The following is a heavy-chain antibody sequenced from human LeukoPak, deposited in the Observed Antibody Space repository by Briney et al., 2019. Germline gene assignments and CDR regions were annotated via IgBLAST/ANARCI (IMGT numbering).Heavy chain of an antibody. CDR2: INHSGST. CDR3: ARGNRITIFGVVATTPNDY. CDR1: GGYFSGYY. D-gene: IGHD3-3*01. Sequence: SETLSLTCAVYGGYFSGYYWSWIRQPPGKGLEWIGEINHSGSTNYNPSLKSRVTISVDTSKNQFSLKLSSVTAADTAVYYCARGNRITIFGVVATTPNDYWGQGTLVTVSS. V-gene: IGHV4-34*01. J-gene: IGHJ4*02.